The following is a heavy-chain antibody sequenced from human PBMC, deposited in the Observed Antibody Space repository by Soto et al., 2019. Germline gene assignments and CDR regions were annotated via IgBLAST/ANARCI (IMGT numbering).Heavy chain of an antibody. CDR1: GGSISSGDYS. D-gene: IGHD5-12*01. J-gene: IGHJ6*02. CDR2: IYYSGST. Sequence: QVRLQESGPGLVKPSQTLSLTCTVSGGSISSGDYSWSWIRQPPGKGLECIGCIYYSGSTYYSPSXXGRVSFSVDTXXNXFXXKLSSVTVADTAVYYCARAGYDKNGEDHYYYGMDVWGQGTTVTVSS. CDR3: ARAGYDKNGEDHYYYGMDV. V-gene: IGHV4-30-4*01.